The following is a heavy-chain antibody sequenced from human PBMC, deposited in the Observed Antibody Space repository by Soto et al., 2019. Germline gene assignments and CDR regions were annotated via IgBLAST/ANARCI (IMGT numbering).Heavy chain of an antibody. Sequence: QVQLVQSGAEVKKPGASVKVSCKASGYTFTSYGISWVRQAPGQGLEWMGWISAYNGNTNYAQKLQGRVTMTTDTSXNTAYMELRSLRSDDTAVYYCARDPPRRIVGATGGYWGQGTLVTVSS. CDR2: ISAYNGNT. J-gene: IGHJ4*02. D-gene: IGHD1-26*01. CDR3: ARDPPRRIVGATGGY. CDR1: GYTFTSYG. V-gene: IGHV1-18*01.